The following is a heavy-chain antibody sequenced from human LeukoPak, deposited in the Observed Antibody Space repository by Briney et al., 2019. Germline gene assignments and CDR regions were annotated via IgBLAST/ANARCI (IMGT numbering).Heavy chain of an antibody. J-gene: IGHJ3*02. CDR1: GGSISSGGYY. CDR3: ASDYGDPNDAFDI. V-gene: IGHV4-31*03. Sequence: TSQTLSLTCTVSGGSISSGGYYWSWIRQHPGKGLEWIGYIYCSGSTYYNPSLKSRVTISVDTSKNQFSLKLSSVTAADTAVYYCASDYGDPNDAFDIWGQGTMVTVSS. D-gene: IGHD4-17*01. CDR2: IYCSGST.